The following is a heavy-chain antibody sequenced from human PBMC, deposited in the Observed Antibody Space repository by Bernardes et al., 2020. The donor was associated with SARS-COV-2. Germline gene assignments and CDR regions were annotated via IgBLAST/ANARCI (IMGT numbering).Heavy chain of an antibody. CDR2: ISPKSGAT. V-gene: IGHV1-2*02. J-gene: IGHJ4*02. CDR1: GYTFSDYY. CDR3: ARTFYYDRGGDSLFDL. Sequence: ASVKASCTSSGYTFSDYYTHWLRQAPGQGLEWMGWISPKSGATNHAQKFQGRVTMTRDTSISTDYMELSSLRSDDTAVYYCARTFYYDRGGDSLFDLWGQGTPVTVSS. D-gene: IGHD2-21*01.